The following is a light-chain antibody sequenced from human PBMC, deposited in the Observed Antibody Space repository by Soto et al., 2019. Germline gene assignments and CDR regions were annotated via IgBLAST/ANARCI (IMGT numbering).Light chain of an antibody. CDR1: QTISGF. CDR3: QQSYSLPWT. CDR2: AAT. V-gene: IGKV1-39*01. J-gene: IGKJ1*01. Sequence: DIQMTQSPSSLSASIGDGVTITCRASQTISGFLNWYQLKPGKAPKLLIYAATTLQSVGPSRFSGSGSGADFTLTISSLQPEDFATYYCQQSYSLPWTFGQGTTVGIK.